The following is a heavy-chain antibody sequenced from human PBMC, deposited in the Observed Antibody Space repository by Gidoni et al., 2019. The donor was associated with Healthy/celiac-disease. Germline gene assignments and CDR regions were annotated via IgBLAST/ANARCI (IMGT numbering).Heavy chain of an antibody. V-gene: IGHV3-21*01. CDR1: GFTFCSYS. D-gene: IGHD3-22*01. Sequence: EVQLVESGGGLVKPGRSLRLSCPASGFTFCSYSMNGLRQAPGKGLEWVSSISSSSSYIYYADSVKGRFTISRDNAKNSLYLQMNSLRAEDTAVYYCARKYYYDSSGYYDDWGQGTLVTVSS. CDR3: ARKYYYDSSGYYDD. J-gene: IGHJ4*02. CDR2: ISSSSSYI.